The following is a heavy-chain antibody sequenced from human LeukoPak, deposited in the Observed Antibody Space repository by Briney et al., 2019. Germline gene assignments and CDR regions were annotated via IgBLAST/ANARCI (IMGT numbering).Heavy chain of an antibody. CDR2: IYYSGST. CDR3: AREEMATIKGWFDP. V-gene: IGHV4-31*11. D-gene: IGHD5-24*01. J-gene: IGHJ5*02. Sequence: PSETLSLTCAVSGGSISSGGYYWSWIRQHPGKGLEWIGYIYYSGSTYYNPSLKSRVTISVDTSKNQFSLKLSSVTAADTAVYYCAREEMATIKGWFDPWGQGTLVTVSS. CDR1: GGSISSGGYY.